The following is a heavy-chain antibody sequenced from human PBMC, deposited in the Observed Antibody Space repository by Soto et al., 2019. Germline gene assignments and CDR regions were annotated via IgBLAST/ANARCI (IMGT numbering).Heavy chain of an antibody. CDR2: IYYTGST. CDR1: GGSINSDY. CDR3: ARDQGHAYNRAVFDY. Sequence: SETLSLTCTVSGGSINSDYWTWIRQPPGRGLEWIGYIYYTGSTSYNPSLRSRVTISVDRSKNQFSLKLGSVIAADTALYYCARDQGHAYNRAVFDYWGQGILVTVSS. J-gene: IGHJ4*02. D-gene: IGHD1-1*01. V-gene: IGHV4-59*01.